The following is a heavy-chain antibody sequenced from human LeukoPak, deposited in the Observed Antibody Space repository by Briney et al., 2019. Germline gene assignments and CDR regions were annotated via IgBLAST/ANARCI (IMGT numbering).Heavy chain of an antibody. V-gene: IGHV3-48*03. CDR3: ARENTEDAFDI. Sequence: GGSLSLSCAASGFTFSSYEMNWVRQAPGKGLEWVSYISSSGSTKYYADSVKGRFTISRDTARNSLYLQMNSLRAEDTALYYCARENTEDAFDIWGQGTMVIVSS. D-gene: IGHD1/OR15-1a*01. CDR2: ISSSGSTK. CDR1: GFTFSSYE. J-gene: IGHJ3*02.